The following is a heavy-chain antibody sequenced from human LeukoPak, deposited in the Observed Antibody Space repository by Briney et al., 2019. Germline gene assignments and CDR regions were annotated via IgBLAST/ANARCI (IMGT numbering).Heavy chain of an antibody. J-gene: IGHJ4*02. V-gene: IGHV3-23*01. CDR3: AKWGDYDVLTGYYVSDY. D-gene: IGHD3-9*01. CDR1: GFTFSNYA. CDR2: ITGGGSGI. Sequence: GASLRLSCAASGFTFSNYAMSWVRQAPGKGLEWVSAITGGGSGIYYADSMKSRFTISRDNSKNTLYLQINSLRAEGTAVYYCAKWGDYDVLTGYYVSDYWGQGTLVTVSS.